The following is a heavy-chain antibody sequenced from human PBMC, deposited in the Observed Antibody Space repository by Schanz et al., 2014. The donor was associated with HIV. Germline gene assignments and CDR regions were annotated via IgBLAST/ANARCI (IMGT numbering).Heavy chain of an antibody. J-gene: IGHJ4*02. V-gene: IGHV3-23*04. CDR2: ISASGGAT. CDR3: AKEGKPVVVDGPRH. CDR1: GFTFSNYA. D-gene: IGHD2-15*01. Sequence: VQLVESGGGVVQPGRSLRLSCAASGFTFSNYAMRWIRQAPGQGLEWVSGISASGGATYYADSVKGRFTVSRDNSKNTLYLQLDNVRAEDTAVYYCAKEGKPVVVDGPRHWGQGVLVTVSS.